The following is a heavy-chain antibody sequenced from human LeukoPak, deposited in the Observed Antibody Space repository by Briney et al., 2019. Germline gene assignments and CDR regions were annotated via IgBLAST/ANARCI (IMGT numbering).Heavy chain of an antibody. V-gene: IGHV1-2*06. D-gene: IGHD3-22*01. CDR3: ARVSYYYDSSGYYYFDY. Sequence: ASVKVSCKASGYTFTGYYMHWVRQAPGQGLEWMGRINPNSGGTNYAQKFQGRVTMNRDTSISTAYMELSRVRSDDTAVYYCARVSYYYDSSGYYYFDYWGQGTLVTVSS. CDR1: GYTFTGYY. J-gene: IGHJ4*02. CDR2: INPNSGGT.